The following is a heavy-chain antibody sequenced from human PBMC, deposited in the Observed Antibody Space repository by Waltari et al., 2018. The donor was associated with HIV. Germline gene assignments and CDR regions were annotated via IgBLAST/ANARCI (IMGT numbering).Heavy chain of an antibody. Sequence: QLQLQGSGPGLVKSSETLSLTCTVSGGSMTSSSYNWGGIRQPTGKGLEWIGSMSYSGSTYHNPSLRSRLTISVDTSKNQFSLKLTSVTAADTAVYYCARSFSGYSNYFDPWGQGTLVTVSS. CDR3: ARSFSGYSNYFDP. V-gene: IGHV4-39*01. D-gene: IGHD4-4*01. CDR2: MSYSGST. CDR1: GGSMTSSSYN. J-gene: IGHJ5*02.